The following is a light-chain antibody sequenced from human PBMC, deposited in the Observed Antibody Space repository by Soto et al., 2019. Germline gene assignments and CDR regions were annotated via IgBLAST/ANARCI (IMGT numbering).Light chain of an antibody. CDR1: QSISSY. J-gene: IGKJ1*01. V-gene: IGKV1-39*01. Sequence: DIQMTQSPSSLSASVGDRVTITCRASQSISSYLNWYQQKPGKAPKLLIYAASSLQSGVPSRFSGSGSGTDSTLTISSLQPEDFATYYCQQSCSTPRTFGQGTKVDIK. CDR3: QQSCSTPRT. CDR2: AAS.